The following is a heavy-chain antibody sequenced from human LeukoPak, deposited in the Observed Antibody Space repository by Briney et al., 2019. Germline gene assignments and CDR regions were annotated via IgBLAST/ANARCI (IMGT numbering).Heavy chain of an antibody. CDR2: IKSKTDGGTT. Sequence: GGSLRLSCAASLFTFSNAWMSWVRQAPGKGLEWVGRIKSKTDGGTTDYAAPVKGRFTISRDDSKNTLYLQMNSLKTEDTAVYYCTTGFTMVRGVIHLIDYWGQGTLVTVSS. J-gene: IGHJ4*02. V-gene: IGHV3-15*01. D-gene: IGHD3-10*01. CDR1: LFTFSNAW. CDR3: TTGFTMVRGVIHLIDY.